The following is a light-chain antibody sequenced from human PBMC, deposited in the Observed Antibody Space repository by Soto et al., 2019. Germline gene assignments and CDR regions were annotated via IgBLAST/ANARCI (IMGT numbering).Light chain of an antibody. CDR2: GAS. CDR3: QQYGSSPPVT. Sequence: EIVLTQSPGTLSLSPGERATLSCRASQSVTSNYLAWYQQKPGQAPRLLIYGASSRATGIADRFSGSGSGTDFTLTISRLEPEDFAVYYCQQYGSSPPVTFGGGTKVEI. J-gene: IGKJ4*01. V-gene: IGKV3-20*01. CDR1: QSVTSNY.